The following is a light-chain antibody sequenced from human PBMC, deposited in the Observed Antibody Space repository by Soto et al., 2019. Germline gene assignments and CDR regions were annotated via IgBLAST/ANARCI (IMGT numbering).Light chain of an antibody. J-gene: IGKJ1*01. Sequence: EIVLTQSPGTLSLSPGERATLSCRASQSVSSSYLAWYQQKPGQAPRLLIYGASSRATGIPDRFSGSGSGTDFTLTISRPEPEDFAVYYCQQYGSPPWTFGQGTKVEIK. CDR1: QSVSSSY. CDR2: GAS. V-gene: IGKV3-20*01. CDR3: QQYGSPPWT.